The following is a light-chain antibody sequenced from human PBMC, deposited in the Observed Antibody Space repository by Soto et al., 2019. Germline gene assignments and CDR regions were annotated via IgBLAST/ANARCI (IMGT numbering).Light chain of an antibody. J-gene: IGKJ4*02. CDR2: KAS. Sequence: DIQMTQSPSTLSASVGDRVIITCRASQNIGILLAWYQQKPGKAPNLLIYKASILESGVPSRFSGSGSGTEFTLTISSLQPDDFATYYCQHYNTYSPFGGGTKVEIK. CDR3: QHYNTYSP. V-gene: IGKV1-5*03. CDR1: QNIGIL.